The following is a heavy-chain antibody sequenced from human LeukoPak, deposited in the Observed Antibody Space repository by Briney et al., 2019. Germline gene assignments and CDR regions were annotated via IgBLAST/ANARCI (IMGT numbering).Heavy chain of an antibody. Sequence: SETLSLTCTVSGGSISSDNYYWGWIRQPPGKGLEWIGNINYRGTTYYNPSLESRASIFVDMSKNQFSLKLSSAIPADTAVYYCAKQWGAFDHWGQGTLVSISS. CDR2: INYRGTT. J-gene: IGHJ4*02. D-gene: IGHD1-26*01. CDR3: AKQWGAFDH. CDR1: GGSISSDNYY. V-gene: IGHV4-39*01.